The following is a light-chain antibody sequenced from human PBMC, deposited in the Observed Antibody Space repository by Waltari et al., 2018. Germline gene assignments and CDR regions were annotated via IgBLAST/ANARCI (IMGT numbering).Light chain of an antibody. Sequence: DPQMTHSPSTLSASVGTRVPLTRRTSQSISHWLAWYRQKPGKAPKFLIYTTSNLESGVPSRFSGSGSGTDCTLTISSLQPDDFATYYCQPNNVYSRTFGGGPTVDIK. J-gene: IGKJ4*01. V-gene: IGKV1-5*03. CDR2: TTS. CDR3: QPNNVYSRT. CDR1: QSISHW.